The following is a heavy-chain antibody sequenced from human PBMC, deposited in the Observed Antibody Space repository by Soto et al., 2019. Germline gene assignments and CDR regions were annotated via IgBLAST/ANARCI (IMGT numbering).Heavy chain of an antibody. CDR1: GGTFSSYS. J-gene: IGHJ5*02. CDR3: ARGGAVVVPGSVDRHNWFDP. Sequence: QVQLVQSGAEVKKPGSSVKVSCEASGGTFSSYSFSWVRQAPGQGLEWMGRVVPILGMANYAKKFQGRVTITADKATSTVYREMRSLRSDDTAVYYCARGGAVVVPGSVDRHNWFDPWGQGTLVTVSS. CDR2: VVPILGMA. D-gene: IGHD2-2*01. V-gene: IGHV1-69*02.